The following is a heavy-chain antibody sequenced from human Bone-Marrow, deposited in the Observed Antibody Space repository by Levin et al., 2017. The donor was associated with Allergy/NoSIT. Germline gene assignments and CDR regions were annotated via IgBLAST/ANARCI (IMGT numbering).Heavy chain of an antibody. CDR2: INLDSSQR. Sequence: QPGGSLRLSCDTSGFIFSSYWMSWLRQVPGKGLQWVANINLDSSQRHYVDSVQGRFTISRDNAKNSLDLHMTSLRVDDTAIYYCATHLDWGWDYWGQGTLVSVSS. CDR1: GFIFSSYW. CDR3: ATHLDWGWDY. V-gene: IGHV3-7*02. J-gene: IGHJ4*02. D-gene: IGHD7-27*01.